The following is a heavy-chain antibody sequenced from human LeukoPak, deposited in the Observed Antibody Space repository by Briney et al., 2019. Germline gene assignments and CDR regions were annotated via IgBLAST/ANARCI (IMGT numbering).Heavy chain of an antibody. V-gene: IGHV3-74*01. CDR3: ARESGYCSNPSCYRPEDY. CDR1: GFTFSSYW. D-gene: IGHD2-2*01. Sequence: PGGSLRLSCAASGFTFSSYWMHWVRQAPGKGLVWVSRIKTDGSSTSYADSVKGRFTISRGNAKNTLYLQMNSLRAEDTAVYYCARESGYCSNPSCYRPEDYWGQGTLVTVSS. J-gene: IGHJ4*02. CDR2: IKTDGSST.